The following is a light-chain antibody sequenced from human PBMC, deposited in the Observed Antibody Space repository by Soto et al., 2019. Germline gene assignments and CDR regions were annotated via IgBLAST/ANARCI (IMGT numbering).Light chain of an antibody. CDR3: SSYTTISTVV. CDR1: SSDVGAYEY. CDR2: DVS. V-gene: IGLV2-14*03. Sequence: QSALTQPASVSGSPGRSITISCTGTSSDVGAYEYVSWYQQHPGKAPKLIIYDVSNRPSGISNRFSGSKSGNTASLTISGLQFEDEADYYCSSYTTISTVVFGGGTQLTVL. J-gene: IGLJ7*01.